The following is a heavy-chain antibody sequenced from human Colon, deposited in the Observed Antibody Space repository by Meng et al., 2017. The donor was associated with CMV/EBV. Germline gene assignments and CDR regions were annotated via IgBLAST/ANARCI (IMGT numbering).Heavy chain of an antibody. D-gene: IGHD1-1*01. V-gene: IGHV1-2*02. CDR3: IRENWYYDY. CDR1: GYTFTPYY. J-gene: IGHJ4*02. CDR2: MLPKTGAL. Sequence: QVEGVQLGAEVKKTGASVKVYCKASGYTFTPYYIHWERQAPGQGLEWVGCMLPKTGALDYAQKFRGRITLTTDTSITTAYMELSGLTSDDTAVYYCIRENWYYDYWGLGTLVTVSS.